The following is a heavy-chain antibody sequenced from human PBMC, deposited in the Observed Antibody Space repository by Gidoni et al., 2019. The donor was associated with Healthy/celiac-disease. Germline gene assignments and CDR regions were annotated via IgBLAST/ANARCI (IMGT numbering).Heavy chain of an antibody. V-gene: IGHV3-9*01. J-gene: IGHJ4*02. CDR1: GFTFDDYA. Sequence: EVQLVESGGGLVQPGRSLRLYCAASGFTFDDYAMHWVRQAPGKGLEWVSGISWNSGSIGYADSVKGRFTISRDNAKNSLYLQMNSLRAEDTALYYCAKTGDYGDYAGGVDYWGQGTLVTVSS. CDR2: ISWNSGSI. D-gene: IGHD4-17*01. CDR3: AKTGDYGDYAGGVDY.